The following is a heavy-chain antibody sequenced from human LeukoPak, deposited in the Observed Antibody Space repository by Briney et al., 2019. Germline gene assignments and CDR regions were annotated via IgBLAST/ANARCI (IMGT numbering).Heavy chain of an antibody. CDR2: IYYSGST. V-gene: IGHV4-59*01. Sequence: SETLSLTCTVSGGSISSYYWSWIRQPPGKGLEWIGYIYYSGSTNYNPSLKSRVTISVDTSKNQFSLKLSSVTAADTAVYYCARGRHYGSGNFDYWGQGTLVTVSS. J-gene: IGHJ4*02. CDR1: GGSISSYY. CDR3: ARGRHYGSGNFDY. D-gene: IGHD3-10*01.